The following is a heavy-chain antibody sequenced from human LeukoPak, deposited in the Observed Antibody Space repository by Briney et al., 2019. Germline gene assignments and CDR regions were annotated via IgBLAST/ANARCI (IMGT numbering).Heavy chain of an antibody. CDR1: GCTFSSYA. D-gene: IGHD2-15*01. V-gene: IGHV3-23*01. CDR2: ISGSGGST. CDR3: AKDQSRVVVVAATPSPLDH. Sequence: GGSLRLSCAASGCTFSSYAMSWVRQAPGKGLEWVSAISGSGGSTYYADSVKGRFTISRDNSKNTLYLQMNSLGAEDTAVYYCAKDQSRVVVVAATPSPLDHWGQGTLVTVSS. J-gene: IGHJ4*02.